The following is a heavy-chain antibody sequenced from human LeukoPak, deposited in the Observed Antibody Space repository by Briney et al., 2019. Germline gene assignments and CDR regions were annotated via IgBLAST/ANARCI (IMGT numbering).Heavy chain of an antibody. CDR3: AKIAETSGTYGQGFDY. CDR1: GFTFSSYS. V-gene: IGHV3-21*04. Sequence: PGGSLRLSCAASGFTFSSYSMNWVRQAPGKGLEWVSSISSTSSFIYYADSLKGRFTISRDNAKNSLYLQMNSLRVEDTAVYYCAKIAETSGTYGQGFDYWGQGTLVTVSS. D-gene: IGHD1-26*01. CDR2: ISSTSSFI. J-gene: IGHJ4*02.